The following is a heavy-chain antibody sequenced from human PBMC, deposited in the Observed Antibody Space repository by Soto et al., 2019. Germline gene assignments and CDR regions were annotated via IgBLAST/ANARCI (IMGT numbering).Heavy chain of an antibody. CDR1: GFSLSTSGMC. D-gene: IGHD3-22*01. Sequence: SGPTLVNPTQTLTLTCTFSGFSLSTSGMCVSWIRQPPGKALEWLARIDWDDDKYYSTSLKTRLTISKDTSKNQVVLTMTNMDPVDTATYYCARIRDYYDSSGPYLDYWGQGTLVTVSS. J-gene: IGHJ4*02. CDR2: IDWDDDK. CDR3: ARIRDYYDSSGPYLDY. V-gene: IGHV2-70*11.